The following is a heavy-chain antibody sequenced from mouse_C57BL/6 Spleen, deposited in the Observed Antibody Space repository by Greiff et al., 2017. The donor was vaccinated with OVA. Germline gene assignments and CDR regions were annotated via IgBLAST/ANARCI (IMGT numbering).Heavy chain of an antibody. CDR3: AAYYYCSSDYAIDY. Sequence: EVQLVESGPGLVKPSQSLSLTCSVTGYSITSGYYWNWIRQFPGNKLEWMGYIRYDGSNNYNQSLKNRISITLDKSTNQFFLKFNTVTTEDTATYYGAAYYYCSSDYAIDYWGQGTSLTVSS. D-gene: IGHD1-1*01. CDR2: IRYDGSN. J-gene: IGHJ4*01. CDR1: GYSITSGYY. V-gene: IGHV3-6*01.